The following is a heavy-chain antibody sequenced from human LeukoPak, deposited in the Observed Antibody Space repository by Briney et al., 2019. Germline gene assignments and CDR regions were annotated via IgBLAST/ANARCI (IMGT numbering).Heavy chain of an antibody. Sequence: SGPTLVNPTQTLTLTCTFSGFSLSTTGMSVSWIRQPPGKALEWLARIDWDDDKYHSTFLETRLTISKDTSENQVVLTMTNMDPVDSATYYCARMLTTVYNYAMDVWGQGTTVTVSS. CDR2: IDWDDDK. J-gene: IGHJ6*02. D-gene: IGHD4-17*01. CDR1: GFSLSTTGMS. CDR3: ARMLTTVYNYAMDV. V-gene: IGHV2-70*11.